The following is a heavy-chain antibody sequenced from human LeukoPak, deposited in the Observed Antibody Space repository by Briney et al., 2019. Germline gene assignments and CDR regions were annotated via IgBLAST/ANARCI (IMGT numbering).Heavy chain of an antibody. J-gene: IGHJ4*02. V-gene: IGHV3-9*01. D-gene: IGHD3-10*01. CDR2: ISWNSGSI. CDR3: VRGPLSGSYHPPFDY. CDR1: GFTFDDYA. Sequence: QPERSLRLSCAASGFTFDDYAMHWVRQAPGKGLEWVSGISWNSGSIGYADSVKGRFTISRDNAKNSLYLQMNSLRAEDTALYYCVRGPLSGSYHPPFDYWGQGTLVTVSS.